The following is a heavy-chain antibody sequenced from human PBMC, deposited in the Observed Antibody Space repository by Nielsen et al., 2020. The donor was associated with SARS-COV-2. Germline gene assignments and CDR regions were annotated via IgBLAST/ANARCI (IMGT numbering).Heavy chain of an antibody. CDR3: TRESLRSGMSRYSFDS. D-gene: IGHD3-16*01. CDR1: GFTFNSVG. J-gene: IGHJ4*02. CDR2: VSTEGGTT. V-gene: IGHV3-30*19. Sequence: GESLKISCAASGFTFNSVGMHWVRPAPGKGLEWVAVVSTEGGTTYYADSVKGRFTIARDNSQNTLYLHMTSLRADDTAVYFCTRESLRSGMSRYSFDSWGQGTLLTVSS.